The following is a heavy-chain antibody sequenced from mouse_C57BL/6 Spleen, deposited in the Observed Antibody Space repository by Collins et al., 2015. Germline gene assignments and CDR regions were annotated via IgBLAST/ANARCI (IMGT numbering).Heavy chain of an antibody. D-gene: IGHD1-1*01. Sequence: QVQLQQPGAELVMPGASVKLSCKASGYTFTSYWMHWVKQRPGQGLEWIGEIDPSDSYTNYNQKFKGKSTLTVDKSSSTAYMQLSSLTSEDSAVYYCARIPHYYGSPYWYFDVWGTGTTVTVSS. J-gene: IGHJ1*03. V-gene: IGHV1-69*01. CDR2: IDPSDSYT. CDR1: GYTFTSYW. CDR3: ARIPHYYGSPYWYFDV.